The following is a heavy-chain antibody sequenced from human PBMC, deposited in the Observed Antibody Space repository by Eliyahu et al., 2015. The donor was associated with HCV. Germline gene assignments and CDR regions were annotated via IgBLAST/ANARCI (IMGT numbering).Heavy chain of an antibody. CDR1: GYTFTTHS. V-gene: IGHV1-46*01. CDR2: INPNNGRT. J-gene: IGHJ3*02. D-gene: IGHD3-10*01. Sequence: QVQLVQSEAEVREPGASVKVSCKTSGYTFTTHSLYWVRQAPGQGLEWMGIINPNNGRTTYAEKFQGRVTMTRDPSTSTVFLELSSLRAEDTAVFYCARDRRVLPYYDAFDIWGQGTMITVSS. CDR3: ARDRRVLPYYDAFDI.